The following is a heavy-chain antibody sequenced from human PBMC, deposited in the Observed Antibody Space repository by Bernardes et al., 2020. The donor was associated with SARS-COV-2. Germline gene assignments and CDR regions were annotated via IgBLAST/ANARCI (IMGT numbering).Heavy chain of an antibody. Sequence: SVKVSCKTSGNTFTSYAVIWVRHAPGQGLECMGGIIPLFGTTNYAQNFQGRVTIAADESTSTVYMELSSLRSEDTAMYYCARSGTYPDAFDIWGQGTMVTVSS. CDR3: ARSGTYPDAFDI. D-gene: IGHD1-26*01. CDR1: GNTFTSYA. CDR2: IIPLFGTT. V-gene: IGHV1-69*13. J-gene: IGHJ3*02.